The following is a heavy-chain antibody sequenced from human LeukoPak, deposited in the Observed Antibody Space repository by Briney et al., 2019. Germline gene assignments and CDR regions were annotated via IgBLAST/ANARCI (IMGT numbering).Heavy chain of an antibody. Sequence: PSETLSLTCTVSGGSMSSYYWSWIRQPPGKGLEWIGYIYYSGSTNYNPSLKSRVTISVDTSKNQFSLKLSSVTAADTAVYYCARSPFVVVPAAPDAFDIWGQGTMVTVSS. CDR1: GGSMSSYY. J-gene: IGHJ3*02. D-gene: IGHD2-2*01. CDR3: ARSPFVVVPAAPDAFDI. CDR2: IYYSGST. V-gene: IGHV4-59*01.